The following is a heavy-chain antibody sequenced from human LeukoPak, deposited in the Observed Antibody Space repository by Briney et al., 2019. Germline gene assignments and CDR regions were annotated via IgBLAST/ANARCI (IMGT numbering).Heavy chain of an antibody. V-gene: IGHV3-48*01. J-gene: IGHJ6*03. D-gene: IGHD2-15*01. CDR3: ASTPGGGYCSGGSCYSDYYYYYMDV. CDR2: ISSLSGTI. Sequence: GGSLRLSCAASGFTFSTYSMNWVRQAPGKGLEWISYISSLSGTINYADSVKGRFTISRDNAKNSLYLHMNSLRAEDTAVYYWASTPGGGYCSGGSCYSDYYYYYMDVWGKGTTVTISS. CDR1: GFTFSTYS.